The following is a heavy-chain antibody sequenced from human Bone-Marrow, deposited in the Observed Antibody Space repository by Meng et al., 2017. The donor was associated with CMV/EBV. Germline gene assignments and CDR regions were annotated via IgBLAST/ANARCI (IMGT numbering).Heavy chain of an antibody. V-gene: IGHV3-30*04. Sequence: GGSLRLSCAASGFTFSSYAMHWVRQAPGKGLEWVAFISHDGSNKYYADSVKGRFTISRDNSTTTLYLQMSSLRAEDTAVYYCARYGGIAATREYYYYDREVWGQGNTVTVSS. D-gene: IGHD2-15*01. CDR3: ARYGGIAATREYYYYDREV. CDR2: ISHDGSNK. J-gene: IGHJ6*02. CDR1: GFTFSSYA.